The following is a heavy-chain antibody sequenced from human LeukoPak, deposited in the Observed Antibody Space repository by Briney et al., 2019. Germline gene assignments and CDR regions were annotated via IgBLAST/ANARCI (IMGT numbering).Heavy chain of an antibody. CDR2: SRNKANSYTT. CDR1: GFTFSSYA. J-gene: IGHJ4*02. D-gene: IGHD1-26*01. V-gene: IGHV3-72*01. Sequence: GGSLRLSCAASGFTFSSYAMSWVRQAPGKGLEWVGRSRNKANSYTTEYAASVKGRFTISRDDSKNSVFLQMNSLKTEDTAFYYCTRVGLGTTKDFDQWGQGTLVTVSS. CDR3: TRVGLGTTKDFDQ.